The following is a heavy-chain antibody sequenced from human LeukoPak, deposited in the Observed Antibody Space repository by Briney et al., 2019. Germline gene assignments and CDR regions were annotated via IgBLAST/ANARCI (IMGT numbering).Heavy chain of an antibody. CDR1: GYTFTSYG. V-gene: IGHV1-18*01. J-gene: IGHJ4*02. CDR3: ARGALWGITMVRGVIITPPDY. CDR2: ISAYIGNT. Sequence: EASVKVSCKASGYTFTSYGISWVRQAPGQGLEWMGWISAYIGNTNYAQKLQGRVTMTTDTSTSTAYMELRSLRSDDTAVYYCARGALWGITMVRGVIITPPDYWGQGTLVTVSS. D-gene: IGHD3-10*01.